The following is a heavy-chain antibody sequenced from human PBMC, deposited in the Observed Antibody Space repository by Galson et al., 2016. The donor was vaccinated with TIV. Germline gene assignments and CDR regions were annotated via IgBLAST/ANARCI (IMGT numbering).Heavy chain of an antibody. Sequence: SLRLSCAASGFTFSSYGMHWVRQAPGKGLEWVAVIWYDGSNENYAESAKGRFTISRDNSKNTLYLQMNSLRVEDTAVYFCARVRFCGKTSCHHYFDTWGQGTLVTVSS. CDR1: GFTFSSYG. CDR3: ARVRFCGKTSCHHYFDT. V-gene: IGHV3-33*01. D-gene: IGHD2-2*01. J-gene: IGHJ5*02. CDR2: IWYDGSNE.